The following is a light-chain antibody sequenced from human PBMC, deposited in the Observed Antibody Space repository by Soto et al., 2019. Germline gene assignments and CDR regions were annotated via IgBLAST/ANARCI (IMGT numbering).Light chain of an antibody. V-gene: IGKV3-15*01. CDR2: GAS. CDR1: QSVSSN. Sequence: EIVMTQSPATLSVSPGERATLSCRASQSVSSNLAWYQQKPGQAPRLLIYGASTRATGIPARFSGSGSGTEFTLTISSLQSEDVAVYYCQQYNNLPVTFGPGTKVDIK. J-gene: IGKJ3*01. CDR3: QQYNNLPVT.